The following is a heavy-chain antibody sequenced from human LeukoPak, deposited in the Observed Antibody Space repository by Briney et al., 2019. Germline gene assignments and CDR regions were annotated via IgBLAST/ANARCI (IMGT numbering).Heavy chain of an antibody. CDR3: ARCQGYCSSTSCSCFDS. CDR2: INPSGGST. D-gene: IGHD2-2*01. CDR1: GYTFTSYY. V-gene: IGHV1-46*01. Sequence: ASVKVSCKASGYTFTSYYMHWVRQAPGQGLEWMGRINPSGGSTSYAQKFQGRVTMTRDTSTRTVYTELSSLRSEDTAVYYCARCQGYCSSTSCSCFDSWGQGTLVTVSS. J-gene: IGHJ4*02.